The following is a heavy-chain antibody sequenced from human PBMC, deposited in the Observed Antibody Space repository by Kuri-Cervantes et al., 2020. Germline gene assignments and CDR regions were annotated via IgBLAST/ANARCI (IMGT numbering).Heavy chain of an antibody. CDR2: INTDGSNI. J-gene: IGHJ4*02. V-gene: IGHV3-74*01. CDR1: GFTFSDHY. CDR3: ARDQSIAGPSTFDY. D-gene: IGHD5/OR15-5a*01. Sequence: GESLKISCAASGFTFSDHYMDWVRQAPGKGPVWVSRINTDGSNIIYADSVKGRFTISRDNARNTLYLQMTSLRDEDTAVYYCARDQSIAGPSTFDYWGQGTLVTVSS.